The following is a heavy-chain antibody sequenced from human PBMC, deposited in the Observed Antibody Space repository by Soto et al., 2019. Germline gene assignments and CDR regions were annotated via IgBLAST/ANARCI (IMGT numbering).Heavy chain of an antibody. J-gene: IGHJ4*02. CDR1: GSTFSSYA. D-gene: IGHD3-22*01. CDR2: ISSGSSYI. Sequence: SGGSLRLSCAASGSTFSSYAMSWVRQAPGKGLEWVSSISSGSSYIYYADSLKGRFTISRDNAKSSLYLQMNSLRAEDTAVYYCAKNPGYYYDSTGYHFDYWGQGTLVTVSS. CDR3: AKNPGYYYDSTGYHFDY. V-gene: IGHV3-21*04.